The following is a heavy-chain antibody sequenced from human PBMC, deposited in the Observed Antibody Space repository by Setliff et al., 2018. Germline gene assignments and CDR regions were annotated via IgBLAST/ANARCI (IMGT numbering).Heavy chain of an antibody. CDR2: IWDDGVKK. Sequence: PSETLSLTCAAYGVTFSDYYWTWVRQAPGKGLEWVAVIWDDGVKKYHADSVKGRFTISRDNSKNTLYLQMNSLRPEDTAVYYCARTCSGSGCYAGLESWGQGTPVTVSS. D-gene: IGHD2-15*01. V-gene: IGHV3-33*08. CDR1: GVTFSDYY. CDR3: ARTCSGSGCYAGLES. J-gene: IGHJ4*02.